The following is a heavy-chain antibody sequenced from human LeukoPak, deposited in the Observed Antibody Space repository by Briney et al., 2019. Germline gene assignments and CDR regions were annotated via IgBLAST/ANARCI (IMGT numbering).Heavy chain of an antibody. D-gene: IGHD3-3*01. CDR2: IYHSGST. CDR1: GYSISSGYY. J-gene: IGHJ3*02. V-gene: IGHV4-38-2*02. Sequence: PSETLSLTCTVSGYSISSGYYWGWIRQPPGKGLEWIGSIYHSGSTYYNPSLKSRVTISVDPSKNQFSLKLSSVTAADTAVYYCARDGYYDFWSGYYPSIGAFDIWGQGTMVTVSS. CDR3: ARDGYYDFWSGYYPSIGAFDI.